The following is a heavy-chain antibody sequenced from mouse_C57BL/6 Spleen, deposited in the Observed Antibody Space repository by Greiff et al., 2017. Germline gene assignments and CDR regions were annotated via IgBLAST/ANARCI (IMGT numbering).Heavy chain of an antibody. CDR2: IDPEDGET. V-gene: IGHV14-2*01. CDR3: APYYYGSSPHYFDY. CDR1: GFNIKDYY. D-gene: IGHD1-1*01. J-gene: IGHJ2*01. Sequence: VQLQQSGAELVKPGASVQLSCTASGFNIKDYYMHWVKQRTEQCLEWIGRIDPEDGETKYAPKFQGKATITADTSSNTAYLPLSSLTSEDTAVYYCAPYYYGSSPHYFDYWGQGTTLTVSS.